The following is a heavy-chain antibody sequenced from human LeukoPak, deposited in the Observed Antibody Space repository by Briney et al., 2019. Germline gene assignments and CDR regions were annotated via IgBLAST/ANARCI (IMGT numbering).Heavy chain of an antibody. CDR3: ARGGYGSIDY. D-gene: IGHD4-17*01. J-gene: IGHJ4*02. CDR1: GFTFSSYA. V-gene: IGHV3-74*03. Sequence: GGSLRLSCAASGFTFSSYAMSWVRQAPVKGLVWVSYINSDGSSTMYADSVKGRFTISRDNAKNTVYLQMNSLRAEDTAVYYCARGGYGSIDYWGQGTLVTVSS. CDR2: INSDGSST.